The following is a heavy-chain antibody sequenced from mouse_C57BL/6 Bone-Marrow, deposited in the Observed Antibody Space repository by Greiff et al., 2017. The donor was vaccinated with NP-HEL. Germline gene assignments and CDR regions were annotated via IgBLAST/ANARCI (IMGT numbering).Heavy chain of an antibody. CDR1: GFTFSDYG. J-gene: IGHJ1*03. Sequence: EVKLMESGGGLVKPGGSLKLSCAASGFTFSDYGMHWVRQAPEKGLEWVAYISSGSSTIYYADTVKGRFTISRDNAKNTLFLQMTSLRSEDTAMDYCSRRGFDVWGTGTTVTVSS. CDR2: ISSGSSTI. CDR3: SRRGFDV. V-gene: IGHV5-17*01.